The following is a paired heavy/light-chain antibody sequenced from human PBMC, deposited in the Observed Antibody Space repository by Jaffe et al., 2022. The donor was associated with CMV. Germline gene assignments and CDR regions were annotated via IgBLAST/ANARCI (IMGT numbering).Light chain of an antibody. V-gene: IGLV1-44*01. CDR1: SSNIGSNT. J-gene: IGLJ2*01. Sequence: QSVLTQPPSASGTPGQRVTISCSGSSSNIGSNTVNWYQQLPGTAPKLLIYSNNQRPSGVPDRFSGSKSGTSASLAISGLQSEDEIDYYCAAWDDSLNGPVFGGGTKLTVL. CDR3: AAWDDSLNGPV. CDR2: SNN.
Heavy chain of an antibody. CDR1: GFTFSSYA. D-gene: IGHD6-13*01. V-gene: IGHV3-23*01. CDR2: ISGSGVST. Sequence: EVQVLESGGGLVQPGGSLRLSCAASGFTFSSYAMSWVRQAPGRGLEWVSAISGSGVSTYYADSVKGRFTISRDNSKNTLYVQMNRLRAEDTAVYYCAAYNSSTWHLVWTPYYSHGMDVWGQGTTVTVSS. J-gene: IGHJ6*02. CDR3: AAYNSSTWHLVWTPYYSHGMDV.